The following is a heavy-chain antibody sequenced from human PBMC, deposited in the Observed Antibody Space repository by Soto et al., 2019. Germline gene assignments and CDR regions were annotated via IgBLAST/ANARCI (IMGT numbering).Heavy chain of an antibody. CDR1: GGSVSSGSYY. V-gene: IGHV4-61*01. Sequence: QVQLQESGPGLVKPSETLSLTCTVSGGSVSSGSYYWSWIRQPPGKGLEWIGYIYYSGSTNYNPSLKRRVTISVDTSKNQFSLKLSSVTAADTAVDYCARDLSTMVRRQTDWGQGTLVTVSS. CDR3: ARDLSTMVRRQTD. J-gene: IGHJ4*02. D-gene: IGHD3-10*01. CDR2: IYYSGST.